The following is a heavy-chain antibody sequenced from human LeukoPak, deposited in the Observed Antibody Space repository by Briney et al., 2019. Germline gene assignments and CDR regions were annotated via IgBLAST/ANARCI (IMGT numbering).Heavy chain of an antibody. V-gene: IGHV1-46*01. J-gene: IGHJ4*02. CDR1: GYTFTSYY. Sequence: ASVKVSCKASGYTFTSYYMHWVRQAPGQGLEWMGIINPSGGSTSYAQKFQGRVTMTRDTSTSTVYMELSSLRSEDTAVYYCARGGYYYDSSGYYYEGEYYFDYWGQGTLVTVSS. D-gene: IGHD3-22*01. CDR3: ARGGYYYDSSGYYYEGEYYFDY. CDR2: INPSGGST.